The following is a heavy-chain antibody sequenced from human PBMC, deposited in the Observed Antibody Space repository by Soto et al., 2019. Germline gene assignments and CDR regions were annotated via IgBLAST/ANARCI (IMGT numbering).Heavy chain of an antibody. V-gene: IGHV4-59*12. CDR2: IHYRGST. CDR1: GASITTYY. CDR3: ARLDYYYYLDV. J-gene: IGHJ6*03. Sequence: QGQLQESGPGLVRPSETLSLTCTVSGASITTYYWSWIRQSSGKGLEWIGYIHYRGSTNYNPSLERRVTMSIDTSASPFSLRLRSVTAADTAVYYCARLDYYYYLDVWGKGTAVTVSS.